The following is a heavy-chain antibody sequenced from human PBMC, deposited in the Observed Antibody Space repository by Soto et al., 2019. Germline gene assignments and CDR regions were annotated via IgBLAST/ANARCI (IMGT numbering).Heavy chain of an antibody. J-gene: IGHJ4*02. CDR3: ARRVSAYYDF. V-gene: IGHV4-59*02. Sequence: QVQLQESGPGLVKPSETLSLTGTVSGASVSRYYVAWIRQSPGKGLECIGFLYSSGSTNYNSSLKSRVTISVETSKAQFSLRLSSVTAADTAVYYCARRVSAYYDFWGQGTRVTVSS. D-gene: IGHD2-8*01. CDR1: GASVSRYY. CDR2: LYSSGST.